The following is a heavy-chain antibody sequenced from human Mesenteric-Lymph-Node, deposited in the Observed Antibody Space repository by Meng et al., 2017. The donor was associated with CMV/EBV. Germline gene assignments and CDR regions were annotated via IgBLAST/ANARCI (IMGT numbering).Heavy chain of an antibody. J-gene: IGHJ4*02. CDR1: GYTFTDKF. D-gene: IGHD3-3*01. CDR2: INPNTVGT. CDR3: ARALHYDFWFDY. V-gene: IGHV1-2*02. Sequence: ASVKVSCKASGYTFTDKFLHWVRQAPGQGLEWMGWINPNTVGTKYAQKFQGRVTMTRDASISTVYMELNKLRSDDTAVYYCARALHYDFWFDYWGQGTLVTVSS.